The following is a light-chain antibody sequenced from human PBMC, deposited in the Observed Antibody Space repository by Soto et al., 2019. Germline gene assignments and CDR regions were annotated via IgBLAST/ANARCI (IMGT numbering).Light chain of an antibody. J-gene: IGLJ1*01. CDR1: SSDVGAYNF. V-gene: IGLV2-14*01. Sequence: QSVLTQPASVSGSPGQSITISCTGSSSDVGAYNFVSWYQHHPGKAPKLILYEVTTHPSGVSSRFSGSKSGNTASLTISGLQADDAANYYCSSYTSSNTPYVFGTGTRSPS. CDR3: SSYTSSNTPYV. CDR2: EVT.